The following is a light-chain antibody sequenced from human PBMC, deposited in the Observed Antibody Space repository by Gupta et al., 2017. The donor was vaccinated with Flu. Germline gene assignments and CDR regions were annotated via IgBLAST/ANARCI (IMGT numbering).Light chain of an antibody. J-gene: IGLJ2*01. Sequence: TISCTGSSSDVGSYNRVSWYQQPSGTAPKLIIFEVSTRPSGVPDRFSGSKSANTASLTISGLQAEDEADYYCSFYTSTSTLVFGGGTKLTVL. V-gene: IGLV2-18*01. CDR3: SFYTSTSTLV. CDR2: EVS. CDR1: SSDVGSYNR.